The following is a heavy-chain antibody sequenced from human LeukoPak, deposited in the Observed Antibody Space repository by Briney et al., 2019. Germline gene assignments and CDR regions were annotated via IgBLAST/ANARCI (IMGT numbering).Heavy chain of an antibody. CDR1: VGSISSGSYY. D-gene: IGHD2-15*01. Sequence: SETLSLTCTVSVGSISSGSYYWGWIRQPPGKWLEWIGRIYHSGSTYYNPSIKSRVTISVDTSKNQSSLKLSSVTAADTAVYYCASLPQKLYYFDYWGQGTLVTVSS. V-gene: IGHV4-39*01. CDR3: ASLPQKLYYFDY. J-gene: IGHJ4*02. CDR2: IYHSGST.